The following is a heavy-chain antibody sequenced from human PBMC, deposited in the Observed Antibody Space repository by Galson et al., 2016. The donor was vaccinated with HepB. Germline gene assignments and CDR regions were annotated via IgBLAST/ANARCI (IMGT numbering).Heavy chain of an antibody. Sequence: PALVKPTQTLTLTCTISGFSLSTNGVGVGWIRQPPGKALEWLALIYWDDDKRYSPSMKSRLTITKGTSKNQVVLTLTNVDPVDTATYYCAHSRKLVLPTTSWVLFDFWGQGTLVTVSS. CDR2: IYWDDDK. CDR1: GFSLSTNGVG. D-gene: IGHD1-7*01. V-gene: IGHV2-5*02. J-gene: IGHJ4*02. CDR3: AHSRKLVLPTTSWVLFDF.